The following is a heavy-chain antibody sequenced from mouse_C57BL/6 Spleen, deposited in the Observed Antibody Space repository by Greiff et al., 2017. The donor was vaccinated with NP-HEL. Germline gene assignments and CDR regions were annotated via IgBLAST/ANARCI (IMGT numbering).Heavy chain of an antibody. CDR2: IDPEDGDT. D-gene: IGHD1-1*01. CDR3: TPLITTVPNWYFDD. Sequence: VQLQQSGAELVRPGASVKLSCTASGFNFTDYYMHWVKQRPEQGLEWIGRIDPEDGDTEYAPKFQGKATMTADTSSNTAYLQLSSLTSEDTAVYYCTPLITTVPNWYFDDWGTGTTVTVSS. V-gene: IGHV14-1*01. J-gene: IGHJ1*03. CDR1: GFNFTDYY.